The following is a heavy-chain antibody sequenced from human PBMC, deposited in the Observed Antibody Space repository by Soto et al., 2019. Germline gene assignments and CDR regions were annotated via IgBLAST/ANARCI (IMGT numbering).Heavy chain of an antibody. D-gene: IGHD6-6*01. V-gene: IGHV1-46*01. Sequence: QEHLVQSGTEVKKPGASVTISCQASGYLFTTYSMHWVRQVPGQALQWMGIIDPSDGSTIYTQQFQDRLTFTSDTSTNTVYRNLTSMRSEDTAMYYCTKKFVTRQLTNKLCYGMDGWGKGTTVIVSS. CDR2: IDPSDGST. J-gene: IGHJ6*04. CDR1: GYLFTTYS. CDR3: TKKFVTRQLTNKLCYGMDG.